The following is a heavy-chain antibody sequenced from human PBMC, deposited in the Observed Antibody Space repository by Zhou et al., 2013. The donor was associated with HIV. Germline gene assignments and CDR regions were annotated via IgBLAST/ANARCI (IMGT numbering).Heavy chain of an antibody. CDR1: GYSFSDYG. CDR2: ISADSTST. J-gene: IGHJ4*02. Sequence: QVQLVQSGSELKEPGASVNVSCKASGYSFSDYGISWVRQAPGRGLEWMAWISADSTSTNFTQKFQGRLSLITDTANTTTHMELRGLTSDDTAVYFCARGGMVTANWGQGTLVTVSS. V-gene: IGHV1-18*01. D-gene: IGHD5-18*01. CDR3: ARGGMVTAN.